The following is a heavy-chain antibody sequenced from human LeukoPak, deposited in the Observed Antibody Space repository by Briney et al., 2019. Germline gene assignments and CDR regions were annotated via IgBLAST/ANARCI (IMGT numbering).Heavy chain of an antibody. CDR3: ARDFRLYGDYYYFDY. V-gene: IGHV4-4*07. Sequence: SETLSLTCTVSGGSISSYYWSWIRQPAGKGLEWIGRIYTSGSTNYNPSLKSRVTMSVDMSKNQFSLKLSSVTAADTAVYYCARDFRLYGDYYYFDYWGQGTLVTVSS. CDR1: GGSISSYY. J-gene: IGHJ4*02. D-gene: IGHD4-17*01. CDR2: IYTSGST.